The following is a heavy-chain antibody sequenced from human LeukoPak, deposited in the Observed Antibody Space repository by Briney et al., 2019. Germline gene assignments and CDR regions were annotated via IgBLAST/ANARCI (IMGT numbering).Heavy chain of an antibody. CDR3: AREGSSGPRRTWFDP. V-gene: IGHV3-7*01. Sequence: GSLRLSCAASGFTFSSYWMSWVRQAPGKGLEWVANIKQDGSEKYYVDSVKGRFTISRDNAKNSLYLQMNSLRAEDTAVYYCAREGSSGPRRTWFDPWGQGTLVTVSS. J-gene: IGHJ5*02. CDR2: IKQDGSEK. CDR1: GFTFSSYW. D-gene: IGHD6-19*01.